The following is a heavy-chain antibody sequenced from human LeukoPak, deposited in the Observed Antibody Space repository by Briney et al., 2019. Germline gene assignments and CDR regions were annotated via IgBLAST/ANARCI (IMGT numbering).Heavy chain of an antibody. V-gene: IGHV3-30*18. D-gene: IGHD3-9*01. CDR3: AKGRYYDILTGIDY. CDR2: ISYDGSNK. CDR1: GFTFSSYG. Sequence: PGGSLRLSCAASGFTFSSYGMHWVRQAPGKGLEWVAVISYDGSNKYYADSVKGRFTISRDNSKNTLYLQMNSLRAEDTAVYYCAKGRYYDILTGIDYWGQGTLVTVSS. J-gene: IGHJ4*02.